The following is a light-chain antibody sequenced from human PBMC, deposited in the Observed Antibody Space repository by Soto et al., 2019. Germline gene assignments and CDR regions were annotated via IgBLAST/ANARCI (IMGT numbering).Light chain of an antibody. Sequence: QSALTQPASVSGSPGQSITISCTGTSSDIGYYDYVSWYQHHSGKAPKLIIYEVNNRPSGVSNRFSGSKSVNTASLTISGLQAEDEAEYYCSSHSSSSAYYVFGTGTRSPS. J-gene: IGLJ1*01. CDR2: EVN. V-gene: IGLV2-14*01. CDR1: SSDIGYYDY. CDR3: SSHSSSSAYYV.